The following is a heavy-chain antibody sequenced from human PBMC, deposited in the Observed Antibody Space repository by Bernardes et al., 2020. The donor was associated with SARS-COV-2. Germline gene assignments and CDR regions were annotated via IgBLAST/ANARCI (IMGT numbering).Heavy chain of an antibody. CDR3: AKEQTFYGDFDFDY. Sequence: GSLRLSCVASGFTFDDYNMYWVRQAPGKGLEWVSLITWDGSGSWYADSVKGRFTISRDNSKNTLFLQMNTLRVEDTAVYYCAKEQTFYGDFDFDYWGQGTLVTVSS. J-gene: IGHJ4*02. V-gene: IGHV3-43*01. CDR1: GFTFDDYN. D-gene: IGHD4-17*01. CDR2: ITWDGSGS.